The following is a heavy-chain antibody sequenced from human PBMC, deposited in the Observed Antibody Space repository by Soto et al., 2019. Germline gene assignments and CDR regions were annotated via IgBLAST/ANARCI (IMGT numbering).Heavy chain of an antibody. CDR1: GFTFSSYS. J-gene: IGHJ6*02. CDR2: ISSSSTI. Sequence: GSLRLSCAASGFTFSSYSMNWVRQAPGKGLEWVSYISSSSTIYYADSVKGRFTISRDNAKNSLYLQMNSLRDEDTAVYYCARERSRALAGMDVWGQGTTVTVSS. V-gene: IGHV3-48*02. CDR3: ARERSRALAGMDV.